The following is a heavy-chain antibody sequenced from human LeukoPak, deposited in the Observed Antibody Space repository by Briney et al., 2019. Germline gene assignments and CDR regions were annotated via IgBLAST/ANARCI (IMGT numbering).Heavy chain of an antibody. CDR1: GGSISSSPSY. V-gene: IGHV4-39*07. CDR2: IYYSGST. CDR3: ARVRTVTDI. Sequence: KPSETLSLTCTVSGGSISSSPSYWAWVRQPPGKGLEWIGSIYYSGSTYYNPSLKSRVTISVDTSKNQFSLKLSSVTAADTAVYYCARVRTVTDIWGQGTLVTVSS. D-gene: IGHD4-11*01. J-gene: IGHJ4*02.